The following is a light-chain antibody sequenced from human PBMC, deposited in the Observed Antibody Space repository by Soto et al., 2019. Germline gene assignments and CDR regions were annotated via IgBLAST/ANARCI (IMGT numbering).Light chain of an antibody. CDR3: QHHGSSPPIT. CDR1: QTVSSNH. J-gene: IGKJ5*01. V-gene: IGKV3-20*01. CDR2: GAS. Sequence: EVVLTQSPGTLSLSPGERATLSCRASQTVSSNHLIWYQQKPGQAPTLLIYGASSRATGIPDRFSGSASGTDFTLTISKLEPEDFAVYYCQHHGSSPPITFGQGTRLEIK.